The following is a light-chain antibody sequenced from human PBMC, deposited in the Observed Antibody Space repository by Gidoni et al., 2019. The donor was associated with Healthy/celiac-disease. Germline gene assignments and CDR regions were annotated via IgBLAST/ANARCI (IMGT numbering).Light chain of an antibody. J-gene: IGKJ5*01. V-gene: IGKV2-28*01. CDR3: MQALQTPIT. CDR2: LGS. Sequence: DIVMTQSPLSLPVTPEEPASISCRSSQSLLHSNGYNYLDWYLQKPGQSPQLLIYLGSNRASGVPDRFSGSGSGTDFTLKISRVEAEDVGVYYCMQALQTPITFXQXTRLEIK. CDR1: QSLLHSNGYNY.